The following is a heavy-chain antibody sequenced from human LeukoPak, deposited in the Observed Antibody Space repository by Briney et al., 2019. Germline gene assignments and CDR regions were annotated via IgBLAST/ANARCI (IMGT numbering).Heavy chain of an antibody. D-gene: IGHD2-21*01. V-gene: IGHV3-7*01. CDR1: GFTFSSSW. CDR3: AREPGIGYAFDI. CDR2: IKQDGSEK. Sequence: GGSLRLSCVVSGFTFSSSWMTWVRQAPGEGLEWVANIKQDGSEKHYVDSVKGRLTISRDNAKNSVYLQMNSLRAEDTAVYYCAREPGIGYAFDIWGQGTMVTVSS. J-gene: IGHJ3*02.